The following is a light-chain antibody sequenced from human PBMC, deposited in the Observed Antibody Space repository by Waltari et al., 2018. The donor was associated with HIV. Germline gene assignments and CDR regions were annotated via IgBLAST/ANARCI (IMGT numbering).Light chain of an antibody. J-gene: IGLJ2*01. CDR2: EVN. CDR3: SSYATAGTYVL. Sequence: QSALTQPASVSGSPGQSITISCTGTSSDVGSYNLVSWYQQPPGKAPKLMISEVNKRPPVVSTRFSVTKSVNTASLTLSGLQPEDEADYYCSSYATAGTYVLFGGGTKLTVL. CDR1: SSDVGSYNL. V-gene: IGLV2-23*02.